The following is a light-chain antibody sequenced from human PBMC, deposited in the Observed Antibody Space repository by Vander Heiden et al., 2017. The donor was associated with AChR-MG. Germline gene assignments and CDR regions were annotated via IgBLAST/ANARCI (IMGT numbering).Light chain of an antibody. V-gene: IGKV1-39*01. CDR3: QQSDRTPQT. CDR2: TAS. Sequence: DIQMTQSPSSLSASVGDRVTITCRASQSISSYLNWYQQKPGKAPQLLIYTASSLQSGVPSRFSGSGSGTDFTLTIGSLQPEDFATYYCQQSDRTPQTFGGGTKVDMK. CDR1: QSISSY. J-gene: IGKJ4*01.